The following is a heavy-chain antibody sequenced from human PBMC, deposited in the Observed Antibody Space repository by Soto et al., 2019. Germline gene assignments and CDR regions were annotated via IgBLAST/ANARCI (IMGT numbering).Heavy chain of an antibody. J-gene: IGHJ5*02. CDR2: IYYSRST. CDR3: ASGSGSYYSWFDP. Sequence: QVQLQESGPGLVKPSQTLSLTCTVSGGSISSGGYYWSWIRQHPGKGLEWIGYIYYSRSTYYNPSLKSRVTISLDTSKNQFSLKLSSVTAADTAVYYCASGSGSYYSWFDPWGQGTLVTVSS. CDR1: GGSISSGGYY. D-gene: IGHD3-10*01. V-gene: IGHV4-31*03.